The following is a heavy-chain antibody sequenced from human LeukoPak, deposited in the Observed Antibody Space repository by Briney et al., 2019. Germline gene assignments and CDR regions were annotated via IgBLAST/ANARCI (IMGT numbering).Heavy chain of an antibody. CDR3: ARAPGRAGAGGSY. V-gene: IGHV3-30-3*01. CDR1: GFTFSSYA. J-gene: IGHJ4*02. D-gene: IGHD6-19*01. CDR2: ISYDGSNK. Sequence: GRSLRLSCAASGFTFSSYAMHWVRQAPGKGLEWVAVISYDGSNKYYADSVKGRFTISRDNSKNTLYLQMNSLRAEDTAVYYCARAPGRAGAGGSYWGRGTLVTVP.